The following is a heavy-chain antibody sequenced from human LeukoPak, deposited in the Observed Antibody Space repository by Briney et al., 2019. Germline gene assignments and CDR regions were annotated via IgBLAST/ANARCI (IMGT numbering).Heavy chain of an antibody. V-gene: IGHV3-11*01. CDR1: GLTFSNYA. CDR2: ISPSYSTI. J-gene: IGHJ4*02. CDR3: ARGDSISGWYLYS. D-gene: IGHD6-19*01. Sequence: GGSLRLSCAASGLTFSNYAISWVRQAPGKGLEWVSYISPSYSTIYYADSVRGRFTISRDNARNSLFLQMNSLRAEDTAMYYCARGDSISGWYLYSWGQGTLVTVSS.